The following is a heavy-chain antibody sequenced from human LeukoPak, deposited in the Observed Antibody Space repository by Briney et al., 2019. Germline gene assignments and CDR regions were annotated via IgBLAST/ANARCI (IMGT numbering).Heavy chain of an antibody. CDR2: ISAYNGNT. Sequence: ASVKVSCKASGYTFTSYGISWVRQAPGQGLEWMGWISAYNGNTNYAQKLQGRVTMTTDTSTSTAYMELRSLRSDDTAVYYCARERLSRELAATGIAYYYMDVWGKGITVTISS. J-gene: IGHJ6*03. D-gene: IGHD6-13*01. CDR3: ARERLSRELAATGIAYYYMDV. CDR1: GYTFTSYG. V-gene: IGHV1-18*01.